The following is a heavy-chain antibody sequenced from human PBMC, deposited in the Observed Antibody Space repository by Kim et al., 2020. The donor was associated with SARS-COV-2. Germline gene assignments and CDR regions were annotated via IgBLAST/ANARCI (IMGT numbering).Heavy chain of an antibody. D-gene: IGHD3-22*01. CDR3: AREDSSGYDDAFDI. V-gene: IGHV4-59*01. Sequence: SETLSLTCTVSGGSISSYYWSWIRQPPGKGLEWIGYIYYSGSTNYNPSLKSRVTISVDTSKNQFSLKLSSVTAADTAVYYCAREDSSGYDDAFDIWGQGTMVTVSS. J-gene: IGHJ3*02. CDR1: GGSISSYY. CDR2: IYYSGST.